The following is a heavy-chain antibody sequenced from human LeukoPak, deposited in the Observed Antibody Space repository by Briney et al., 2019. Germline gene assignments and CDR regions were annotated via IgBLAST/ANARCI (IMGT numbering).Heavy chain of an antibody. CDR1: GFTFSSYA. J-gene: IGHJ4*02. CDR2: ISGSGGST. Sequence: GGSLRLSCAASGFTFSSYAMSWVRQAPGKGLEWVSAISGSGGSTYYADSVKGRFTISRDNSKNTLYLRMNSLRAEDTAVYYCAKGSSSGYPTDLDYWGQGTLVTVSS. CDR3: AKGSSSGYPTDLDY. D-gene: IGHD3-22*01. V-gene: IGHV3-23*01.